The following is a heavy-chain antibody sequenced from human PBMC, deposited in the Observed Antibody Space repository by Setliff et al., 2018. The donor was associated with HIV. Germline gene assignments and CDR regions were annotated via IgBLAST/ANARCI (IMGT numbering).Heavy chain of an antibody. CDR2: ISYSGST. J-gene: IGHJ6*02. V-gene: IGHV4-34*01. D-gene: IGHD3-10*01. CDR1: GGSFSDFY. Sequence: SETLSLTCAVFGGSFSDFYWSWIRQPPGKGLEWIGEISYSGSTVYNPSLKSRVTMSVDMSKNQFSLHLSSVTAADTAVYYCARGWVRGPIISPGTYFSYGLDVWGQGTPVTVS. CDR3: ARGWVRGPIISPGTYFSYGLDV.